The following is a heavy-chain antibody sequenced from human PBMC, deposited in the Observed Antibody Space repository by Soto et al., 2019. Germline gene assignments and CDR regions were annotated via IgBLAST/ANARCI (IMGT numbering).Heavy chain of an antibody. Sequence: GGSLRLSCAASGFTFSSYGMHWVRQAPGKGLEWVAVISYDGSNKYYADSVKGRFTISRDNSKNTLYLQMNSLRAEDTAVYYCAASGGPFDYWGQGTLVTVSS. J-gene: IGHJ4*02. D-gene: IGHD2-15*01. V-gene: IGHV3-30*03. CDR3: AASGGPFDY. CDR1: GFTFSSYG. CDR2: ISYDGSNK.